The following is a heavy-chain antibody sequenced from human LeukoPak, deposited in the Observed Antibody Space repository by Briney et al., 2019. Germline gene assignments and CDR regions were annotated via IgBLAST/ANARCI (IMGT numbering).Heavy chain of an antibody. J-gene: IGHJ3*02. CDR3: ARGPIVVVPASSPGYCSGGSCSDAFDI. CDR1: GGSIGSYY. CDR2: INHSGST. V-gene: IGHV4-34*01. Sequence: SETLSLTCTVSGGSIGSYYWSWIRQPPGKGLEWIGEINHSGSTNYNPSLKSRVTISVDTSKNQFSLKLSSVTAADTAVYYCARGPIVVVPASSPGYCSGGSCSDAFDIWGQGTMVTVSS. D-gene: IGHD2-15*01.